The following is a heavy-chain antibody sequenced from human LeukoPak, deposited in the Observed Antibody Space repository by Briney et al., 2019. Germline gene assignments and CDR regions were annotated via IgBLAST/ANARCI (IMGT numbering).Heavy chain of an antibody. V-gene: IGHV3-23*01. D-gene: IGHD3-10*01. CDR1: GFTFSSYA. CDR3: AKDRVLWFGELSLDAFDI. J-gene: IGHJ3*02. CDR2: ISGSGGST. Sequence: GGSLRLSCAASGFTFSSYAMSWVRQAPGKGLEWVSAISGSGGSTYYADSVKGRFTISRDNSKNTLYLQMNSLRAEDTAVYYCAKDRVLWFGELSLDAFDIWGQGTMVTVSS.